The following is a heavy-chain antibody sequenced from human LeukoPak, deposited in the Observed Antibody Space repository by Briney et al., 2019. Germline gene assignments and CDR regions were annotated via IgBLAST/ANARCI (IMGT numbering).Heavy chain of an antibody. CDR2: FDPEDGET. D-gene: IGHD6-19*01. CDR1: GYTLTELS. CDR3: ARVPRSSGWYHREYYFDY. V-gene: IGHV1-24*01. Sequence: ASVKVSCKVSGYTLTELSMHWVRQAPGKGLEWMGGFDPEDGETIYAQKFQGRVTMTEDTSTDTAYMELSSLRSDDTAVYYCARVPRSSGWYHREYYFDYWGQGTLVTVSS. J-gene: IGHJ4*02.